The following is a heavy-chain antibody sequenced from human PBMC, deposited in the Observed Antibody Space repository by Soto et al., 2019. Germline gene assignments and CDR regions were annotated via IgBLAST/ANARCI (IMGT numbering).Heavy chain of an antibody. Sequence: EVQLLESGGGLVQPGESLRLSCAASGFTFSSYAMSWVRQAPGKGLEWVSALSGSGGSPYYADSVKGRFTISRDNSKNTLFLQMNSLRADDTAVYYRAKATVTTRGAFDIWGQGTMVTVSS. CDR3: AKATVTTRGAFDI. CDR1: GFTFSSYA. D-gene: IGHD4-17*01. J-gene: IGHJ3*02. CDR2: LSGSGGSP. V-gene: IGHV3-23*01.